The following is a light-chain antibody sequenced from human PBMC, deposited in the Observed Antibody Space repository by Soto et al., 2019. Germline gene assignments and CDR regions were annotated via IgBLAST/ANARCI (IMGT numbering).Light chain of an antibody. CDR3: QQYGSSSWT. J-gene: IGKJ1*01. CDR1: QSLSSSY. Sequence: IVLTESPPTPSLYPGKRATLSSRASQSIWIIYSAWYNQSLSSSYAACYQQRHDQAPSLLIYSASSRATGMLYRFSRSGSGAEFTLTICRLEPEDFAVYYCQQYGSSSWTFGQGTKVDIK. CDR2: SAS. V-gene: IGKV3-20*01.